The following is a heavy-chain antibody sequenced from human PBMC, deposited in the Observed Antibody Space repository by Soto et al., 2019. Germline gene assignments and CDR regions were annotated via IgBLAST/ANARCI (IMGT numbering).Heavy chain of an antibody. J-gene: IGHJ4*02. CDR3: TTGTQHNSGSYYY. D-gene: IGHD1-26*01. Sequence: GGSLRLSCAASGFTFSNAWMSWVRQAPGKGLEWVGRIKSKTDGGTTDYAAPVKGRFTISRDDSKNTLYLQMNSLKTEDTAVYYCTTGTQHNSGSYYYWGQGTLVTVSS. V-gene: IGHV3-15*01. CDR1: GFTFSNAW. CDR2: IKSKTDGGTT.